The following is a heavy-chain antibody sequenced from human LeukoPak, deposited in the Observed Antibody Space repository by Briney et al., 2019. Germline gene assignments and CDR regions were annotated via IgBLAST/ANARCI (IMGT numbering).Heavy chain of an antibody. Sequence: GGSLRLSCAASGFTVSSSYMHWVRQAPGKGLEWLSVIFSSRNTFYADSVKGRFTISRDNSKNTLYLQMSSLRAQDTAVYYCAKGSGDTLLGYYSPFDSWGQGTLVTVSS. D-gene: IGHD3-22*01. J-gene: IGHJ4*02. V-gene: IGHV3-66*01. CDR1: GFTVSSSY. CDR2: IFSSRNT. CDR3: AKGSGDTLLGYYSPFDS.